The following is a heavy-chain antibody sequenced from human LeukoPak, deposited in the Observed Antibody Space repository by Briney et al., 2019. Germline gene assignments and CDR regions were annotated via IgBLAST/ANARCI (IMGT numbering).Heavy chain of an antibody. CDR3: ARKPGESGYNDDHFDY. V-gene: IGHV4-4*09. J-gene: IGHJ4*02. CDR2: IYTSGST. CDR1: GGSISSYY. D-gene: IGHD5-12*01. Sequence: SETLSLTCTVSGGSISSYYWSWIRQPPGKGLEWIGNIYTSGSTNYNPSLRGRVTMSVDTSKNQFSLKLSSVTAADTAVYYCARKPGESGYNDDHFDYWGQGTLVTVSS.